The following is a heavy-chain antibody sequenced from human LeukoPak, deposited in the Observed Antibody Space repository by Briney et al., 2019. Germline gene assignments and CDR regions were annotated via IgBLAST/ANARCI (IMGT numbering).Heavy chain of an antibody. CDR2: IYPGDSDT. CDR3: ARQVRDTAMEPGPIDY. Sequence: GESLKISCKGSGYSFTSYWIGWVRQMPGKGLEWMGIIYPGDSDTRYSPSFQGQVTISADKSISTAYLQWSSLKASDTAMYYCARQVRDTAMEPGPIDYWGQGTLVTVSS. D-gene: IGHD5-18*01. V-gene: IGHV5-51*01. CDR1: GYSFTSYW. J-gene: IGHJ4*02.